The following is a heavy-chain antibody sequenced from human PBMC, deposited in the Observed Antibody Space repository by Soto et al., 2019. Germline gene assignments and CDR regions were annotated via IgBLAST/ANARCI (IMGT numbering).Heavy chain of an antibody. D-gene: IGHD1-1*01. V-gene: IGHV3-74*01. J-gene: IGHJ4*02. Sequence: PGGSLRLSCAASGFTFSMYWMHWVRQVPGKGPEWVSRINDDGSSTNYADSVKGRFTISRENAKNTLYLQMNDLRAEDTAVYYCTRGHRSTSTGTGAFWGQGTLVTVSS. CDR2: INDDGSST. CDR3: TRGHRSTSTGTGAF. CDR1: GFTFSMYW.